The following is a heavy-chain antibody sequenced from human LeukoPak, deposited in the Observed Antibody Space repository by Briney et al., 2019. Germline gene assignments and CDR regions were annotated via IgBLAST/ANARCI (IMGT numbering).Heavy chain of an antibody. CDR1: GFTVSSNY. CDR2: IYSGGST. J-gene: IGHJ4*02. Sequence: TGGSLRLSCAASGFTVSSNYMSWVRQPPGKGLEWVSVIYSGGSTYYADSVKGRFTISRHNSKNTLYLQMNSLRAEDTAVYYCARVVPAARFDYWGQGTLVTVSS. CDR3: ARVVPAARFDY. V-gene: IGHV3-53*04. D-gene: IGHD2-2*01.